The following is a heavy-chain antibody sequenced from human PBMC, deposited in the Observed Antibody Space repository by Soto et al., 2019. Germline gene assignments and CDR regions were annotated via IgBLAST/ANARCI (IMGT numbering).Heavy chain of an antibody. V-gene: IGHV1-24*01. J-gene: IGHJ3*02. CDR1: GYTLTELS. CDR3: ATWIQLWPGNDAFDI. CDR2: FDPEDGET. D-gene: IGHD5-18*01. Sequence: GASVKVSCKVSGYTLTELSMHWVRQAPGKGLEWMGGFDPEDGETIYAQKFQGRVTMTEDTSTDTAYMELSSLRSGDTAVYYCATWIQLWPGNDAFDIWGQGTMVTVSS.